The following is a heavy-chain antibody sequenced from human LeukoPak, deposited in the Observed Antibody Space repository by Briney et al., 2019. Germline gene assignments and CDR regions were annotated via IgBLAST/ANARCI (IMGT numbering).Heavy chain of an antibody. D-gene: IGHD5-24*01. CDR1: GFSISSYY. CDR2: IYYSGST. J-gene: IGHJ4*02. V-gene: IGHV4-59*12. CDR3: ARDRGWLQYYFDY. Sequence: SETLSLTCTVSGFSISSYYWSWIRQPPGKGLEWIGYIYYSGSTNYNPSLKSRVTISVDTSKNQFSLKLSSVTAADTAVYYCARDRGWLQYYFDYWGQGTLVTVSS.